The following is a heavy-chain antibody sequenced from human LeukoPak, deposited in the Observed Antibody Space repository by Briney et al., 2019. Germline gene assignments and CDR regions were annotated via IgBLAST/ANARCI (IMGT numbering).Heavy chain of an antibody. D-gene: IGHD6-25*01. J-gene: IGHJ4*02. CDR2: IRRDGSHK. CDR1: GFAFNDFA. V-gene: IGHV3-30*02. Sequence: GGSLRLSCAASGFAFNDFAMYWVRQAPGKGLDWVALIRRDGSHKYYAHSIKGRFTISRDNSKNTLYLQMSSLRGEDTPVYYCAKSSIMFAAGRLGSIDFWGQGTLVTVSS. CDR3: AKSSIMFAAGRLGSIDF.